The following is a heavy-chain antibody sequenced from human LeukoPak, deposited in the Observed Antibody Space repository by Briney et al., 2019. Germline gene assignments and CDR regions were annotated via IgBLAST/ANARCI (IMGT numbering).Heavy chain of an antibody. V-gene: IGHV3-23*01. CDR1: GFTFGTYG. Sequence: GGSLRLSCEASGFTFGTYGMTWVRQAPGKGLEWVSGITGSSTWTYYADSVRGRFTISRDNSKNTLHLQMNNLAADGTAIYYCARELVSLGTGYFDLWGRGTLVTVSS. J-gene: IGHJ2*01. CDR2: ITGSSTWT. CDR3: ARELVSLGTGYFDL. D-gene: IGHD7-27*01.